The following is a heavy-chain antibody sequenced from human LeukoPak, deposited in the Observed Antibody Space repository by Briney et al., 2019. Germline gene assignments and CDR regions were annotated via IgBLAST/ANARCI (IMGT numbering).Heavy chain of an antibody. D-gene: IGHD6-19*01. CDR2: ISATGGNT. CDR3: SSSVFYSSGWYGGY. V-gene: IGHV3-23*01. CDR1: GFTFSSYA. Sequence: GGSLRLSCAASGFTFSSYAMSWVRQAPGKGLEWVSVISATGGNTYYADSVKGRFTISRDNSKNTLYLHMNSLRAEDTAIYYCSSSVFYSSGWYGGYWGQGTLVTVSS. J-gene: IGHJ4*02.